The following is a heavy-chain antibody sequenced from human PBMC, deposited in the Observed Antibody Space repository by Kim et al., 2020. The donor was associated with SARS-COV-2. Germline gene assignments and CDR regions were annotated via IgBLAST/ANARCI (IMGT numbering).Heavy chain of an antibody. CDR1: GGTFSSYA. Sequence: SVKVSCKASGGTFSSYAISWVRQAPGQGLEWMGGIIPIFGTANYAQKFQGRVTITADKSTSTAYMELSSLRSEDTAVYYCARDRMVRGVIGYWGQGTLVTVSS. D-gene: IGHD3-10*01. J-gene: IGHJ4*02. CDR3: ARDRMVRGVIGY. CDR2: IIPIFGTA. V-gene: IGHV1-69*06.